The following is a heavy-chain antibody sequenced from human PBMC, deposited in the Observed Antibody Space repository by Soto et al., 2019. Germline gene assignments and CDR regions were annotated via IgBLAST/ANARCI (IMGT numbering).Heavy chain of an antibody. CDR2: IYNSGRT. V-gene: IGHV4-59*01. CDR1: GGSISSYY. J-gene: IGHJ4*02. CDR3: ARDLDN. Sequence: SETLSVTWTVSGGSISSYYWSWIRQPPGKGLEWIGYIYNSGRTHYNPSLKSRVTISVDTSKNQFSLKVTSVTAADTAVYYCARDLDNWGQGTLVTVSS.